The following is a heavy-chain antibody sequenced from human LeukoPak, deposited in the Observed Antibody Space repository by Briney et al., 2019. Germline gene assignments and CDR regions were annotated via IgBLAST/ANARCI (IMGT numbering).Heavy chain of an antibody. CDR2: ISATSGTI. CDR1: GFTFSTFC. Sequence: GGSLRLSCAASGFTFSTFCMNWVRQAPRRGLEWVSFISATSGTIYYTDSVKGRFTISRDNAQNSLYLQMNGRRDGDTAIYYCAREWVGSSGTYTDSWGEGTLVTVS. V-gene: IGHV3-48*02. J-gene: IGHJ4*02. CDR3: AREWVGSSGTYTDS. D-gene: IGHD3-10*01.